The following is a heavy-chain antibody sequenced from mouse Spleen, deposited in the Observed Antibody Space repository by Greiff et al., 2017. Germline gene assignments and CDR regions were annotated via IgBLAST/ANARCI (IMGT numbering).Heavy chain of an antibody. CDR2: IDPEDGET. J-gene: IGHJ2*01. V-gene: IGHV14-2*01. CDR1: GFNIKDYY. Sequence: EVQLQQSGAELVKPGASVKLSCTASGFNIKDYYMHWVKQRTEQGLEWIGRIDPEDGETKYDPKFQGKATITADTSSNTAYLQLSSLTSEDTAVYYCAMTYRYFYFYYWGQGTTLTVSS. CDR3: AMTYRYFYFYY. D-gene: IGHD2-14*01.